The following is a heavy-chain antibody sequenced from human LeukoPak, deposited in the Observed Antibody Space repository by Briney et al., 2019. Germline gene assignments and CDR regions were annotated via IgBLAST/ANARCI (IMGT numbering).Heavy chain of an antibody. Sequence: SETLSLTCTVSGGSTSIYYWSWIRQPAGKGLEWIGRIYTSGSTNYNPSLKSRVTMSVDTSKNQFSLKLSSVTAADTAVYYCARVGNYYDSSGYYYFDYWGQGTLVTVSS. J-gene: IGHJ4*02. CDR1: GGSTSIYY. D-gene: IGHD3-22*01. V-gene: IGHV4-4*07. CDR2: IYTSGST. CDR3: ARVGNYYDSSGYYYFDY.